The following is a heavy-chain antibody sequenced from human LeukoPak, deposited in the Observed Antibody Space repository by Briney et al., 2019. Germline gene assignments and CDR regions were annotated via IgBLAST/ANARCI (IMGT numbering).Heavy chain of an antibody. CDR2: IYYSGST. CDR1: GDSISSNSFY. V-gene: IGHV4-39*07. D-gene: IGHD5-24*01. Sequence: SETLSLTCTVSGDSISSNSFYWGWIRQPPGKGLEWIGSIYYSGSTYYNPSLKSRVTISVDTSKNQFSLKLSSVTAADTAAYYCAREGRDGYNQNWGQGTLVTVSS. J-gene: IGHJ4*02. CDR3: AREGRDGYNQN.